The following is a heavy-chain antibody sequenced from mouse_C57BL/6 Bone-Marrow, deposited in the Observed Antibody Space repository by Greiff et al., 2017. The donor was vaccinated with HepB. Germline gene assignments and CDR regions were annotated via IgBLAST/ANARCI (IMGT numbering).Heavy chain of an antibody. Sequence: VQLQQSGPVLVKPGASVKLSCKASGFTFTDYYMYWVKQSHGKSLEWIGVINPYNGGTSYNQKFKGQATLSVDKSSSTAYMELNSLTAEDSAVYYCAREPYYYGDYWGQGTTLTVSS. V-gene: IGHV1-19*01. D-gene: IGHD6-5*01. CDR3: AREPYYYGDY. CDR2: INPYNGGT. CDR1: GFTFTDYY. J-gene: IGHJ2*01.